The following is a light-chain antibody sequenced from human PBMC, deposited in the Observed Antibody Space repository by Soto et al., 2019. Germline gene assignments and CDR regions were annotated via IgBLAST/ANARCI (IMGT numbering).Light chain of an antibody. J-gene: IGLJ3*02. CDR1: SSDVGAYNY. CDR2: EVN. V-gene: IGLV2-8*01. CDR3: TSYAANNNLV. Sequence: QSVLTQPSSASGSPGQSVTISCTGTSSDVGAYNYVSWHQQHPGKAPKLIIYEVNNRPSGVPDRFSGSKSGNTASLTVSRLQAEDEADYYCTSYAANNNLVFGGGTKLTVL.